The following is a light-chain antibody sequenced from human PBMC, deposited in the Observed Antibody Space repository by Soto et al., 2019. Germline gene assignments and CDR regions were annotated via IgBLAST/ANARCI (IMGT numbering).Light chain of an antibody. CDR3: QQSYNTPRT. V-gene: IGKV1-39*01. CDR2: AAS. Sequence: DIPLTQSPSSLSASIGDRVTITCRASQSISSYLNWYQQKPGKAPNLLIYAASDLQSGVPSRFSGSGSGTDFTLTISSLQSEDFATYYCQQSYNTPRTFGHGTKVEVK. CDR1: QSISSY. J-gene: IGKJ1*01.